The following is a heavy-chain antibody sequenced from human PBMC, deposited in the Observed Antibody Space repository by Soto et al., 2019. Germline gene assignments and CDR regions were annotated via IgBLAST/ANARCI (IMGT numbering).Heavy chain of an antibody. CDR1: GFSFNPYE. CDR3: AYGGSWDY. V-gene: IGHV3-48*03. CDR2: ISSSGSTI. Sequence: EVQLVESGGGLVQPGGSLRLSCAASGFSFNPYEMNWVRQAPGKGLEWVSYISSSGSTIYYADSVKGRFTVSRDNGKNSLYLQMNSLRAADTAVYYCAYGGSWDYWGQGTQVTVSS. J-gene: IGHJ4*02. D-gene: IGHD1-26*01.